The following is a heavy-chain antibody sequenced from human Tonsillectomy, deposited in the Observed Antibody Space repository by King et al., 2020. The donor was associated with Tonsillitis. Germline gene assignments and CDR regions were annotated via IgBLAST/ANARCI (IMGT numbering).Heavy chain of an antibody. Sequence: VQLQESGPGLVKPSQTLSLTCTVSGGSISSGSYYWTWIRQPAGKGLEWVGRIYTSGNTNYNPSLKSRVTMSVDTSKNQFSLKLSSVTAADTAVYYCARGGTVTTFDSWGQGTLVTVSS. CDR1: GGSISSGSYY. CDR3: ARGGTVTTFDS. CDR2: IYTSGNT. J-gene: IGHJ4*02. V-gene: IGHV4-61*02. D-gene: IGHD4-17*01.